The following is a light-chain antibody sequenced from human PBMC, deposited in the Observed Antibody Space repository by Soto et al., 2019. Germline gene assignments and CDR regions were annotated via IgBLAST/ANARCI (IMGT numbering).Light chain of an antibody. J-gene: IGLJ2*01. CDR1: TSNVGTYKF. Sequence: QSALTQPASVSGSPGQSITISCTGTTSNVGTYKFVSWYQYHPGKAPKLIIYEGSKRPSGVSSRFSGSKSGNTASLTISGLQAEDEADYYCSSYTSKSSLIFGGGTKLTVL. V-gene: IGLV2-14*02. CDR2: EGS. CDR3: SSYTSKSSLI.